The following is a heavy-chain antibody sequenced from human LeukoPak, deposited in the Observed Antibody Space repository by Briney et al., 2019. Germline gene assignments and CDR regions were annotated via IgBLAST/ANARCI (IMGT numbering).Heavy chain of an antibody. CDR2: IYYSGST. V-gene: IGHV4-39*01. CDR1: GGSISSSSYY. CDR3: ARPTYYYDSSGHDAFDI. D-gene: IGHD3-22*01. Sequence: SETLSLTCTVSGGSISSSSYYWGWIRQPPGKGLKWIGSIYYSGSTYYNPSLKSRVTISVDTSKNQFSLKLSSVTAADTAVYYCARPTYYYDSSGHDAFDIWGQGTMVTVSS. J-gene: IGHJ3*02.